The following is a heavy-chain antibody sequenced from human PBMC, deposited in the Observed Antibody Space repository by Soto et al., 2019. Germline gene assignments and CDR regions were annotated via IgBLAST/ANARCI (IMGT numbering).Heavy chain of an antibody. CDR1: GYTFTSYA. V-gene: IGHV1-3*01. Sequence: ASVKVSCKASGYTFTSYAMHWVRQAPGQRLEWMGWINAGNGNTKYSQKFQGRVTITRDTSASTAYMELSSLRSEHTAVYYCETAYDYIWGSYRPYWGQGTLVTVS. J-gene: IGHJ4*02. CDR2: INAGNGNT. D-gene: IGHD3-16*02. CDR3: ETAYDYIWGSYRPY.